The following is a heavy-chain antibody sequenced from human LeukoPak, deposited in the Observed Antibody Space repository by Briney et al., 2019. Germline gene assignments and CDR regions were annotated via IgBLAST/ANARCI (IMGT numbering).Heavy chain of an antibody. V-gene: IGHV4-39*01. J-gene: IGHJ4*02. CDR3: AGYYYDSSGYLG. Sequence: PSETLSLTCTVSGGSISSVGYYWGWIRQPPGKGLEWIGSIPYGGSTYYNPPLKSRVTIYVDTSKNQVSLKLTSVTAADTAMYYCAGYYYDSSGYLGCGQGTLVTVSS. D-gene: IGHD3-22*01. CDR2: IPYGGST. CDR1: GGSISSVGYY.